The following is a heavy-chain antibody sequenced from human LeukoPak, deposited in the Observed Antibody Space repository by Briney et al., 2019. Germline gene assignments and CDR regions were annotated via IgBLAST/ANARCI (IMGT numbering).Heavy chain of an antibody. V-gene: IGHV4-39*07. CDR1: GGSISSSSYY. J-gene: IGHJ4*02. D-gene: IGHD3-10*01. CDR2: IYYSGST. Sequence: SETLSLTCTVSGGSISSSSYYWGWIRQPPGKGLEWIGSIYYSGSTYYNPSLKSRVTISVDTSKNQFSLKLSSVTAADTAVYYCARKYYYGSGSYSVFDYWGQGTLVTVSS. CDR3: ARKYYYGSGSYSVFDY.